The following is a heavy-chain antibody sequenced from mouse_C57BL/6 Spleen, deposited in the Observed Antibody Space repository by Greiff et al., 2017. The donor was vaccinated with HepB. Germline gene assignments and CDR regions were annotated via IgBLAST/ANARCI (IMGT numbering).Heavy chain of an antibody. CDR1: GYTFTSYD. J-gene: IGHJ1*03. D-gene: IGHD1-1*01. CDR2: IYPRDGST. Sequence: QVQLKQSGPELVKPGASVKLSCKASGYTFTSYDINWVKQRPGQGLEWIGWIYPRDGSTKYNEKFKGKATLTVDTSSSTAYMELLSLTSEDSAVYFCARSTVVAPDWYFDVWGTGTTVTVSS. CDR3: ARSTVVAPDWYFDV. V-gene: IGHV1-85*01.